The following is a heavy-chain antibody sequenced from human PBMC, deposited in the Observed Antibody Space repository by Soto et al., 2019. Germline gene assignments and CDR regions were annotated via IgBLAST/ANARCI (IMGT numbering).Heavy chain of an antibody. V-gene: IGHV1-2*02. CDR1: GYNXTDYY. CDR3: ARCHRGLRCHLDS. Sequence: TVSYMACGYNXTDYYIPWVRDPPEQGLESIGWRSPKSCGASYAQKFRGTVTITRYACVNLACVRLSRHQPDDTAVYFCARCHRGLRCHLDSWGQGTLGTVSS. CDR2: RSPKSCGA. J-gene: IGHJ4*02. D-gene: IGHD2-8*01.